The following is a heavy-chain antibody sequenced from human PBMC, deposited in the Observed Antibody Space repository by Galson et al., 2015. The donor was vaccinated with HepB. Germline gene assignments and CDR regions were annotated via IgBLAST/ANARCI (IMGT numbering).Heavy chain of an antibody. D-gene: IGHD3-10*01. CDR1: GGSFSGDY. CDR2: INQSGST. J-gene: IGHJ4*02. CDR3: ARGTPPQGSDY. V-gene: IGHV4-34*01. Sequence: LSLTCVVYGGSFSGDYWSWIRQPPGKGLEWIGEINQSGSTNCNPSLESRVTISVDTSKNQFSLKLSSVTAADTAVYYCARGTPPQGSDYWGQGTLVTVSS.